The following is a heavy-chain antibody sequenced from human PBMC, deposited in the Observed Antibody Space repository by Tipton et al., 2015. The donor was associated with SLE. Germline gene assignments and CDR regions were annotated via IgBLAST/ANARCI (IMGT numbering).Heavy chain of an antibody. Sequence: SLRLSCAASEFTFSSFAVHWVRQTPGKGLEWVAVISHDGSNKYYADSVKGRFTISRDNSKNTLSLQMNSLRAGDTAVYYCARDVVGATEGLDYWGQGTLVTVSS. CDR2: ISHDGSNK. J-gene: IGHJ4*02. V-gene: IGHV3-30*04. D-gene: IGHD1-26*01. CDR3: ARDVVGATEGLDY. CDR1: EFTFSSFA.